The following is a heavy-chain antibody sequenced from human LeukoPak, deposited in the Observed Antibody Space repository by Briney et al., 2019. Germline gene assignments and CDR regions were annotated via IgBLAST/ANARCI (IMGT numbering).Heavy chain of an antibody. CDR2: ISAYNGNT. D-gene: IGHD4-17*01. J-gene: IGHJ4*02. CDR3: ARDRDYGDYNTQDLFVY. V-gene: IGHV1-18*01. CDR1: GYTFTNFG. Sequence: ASVKVSCKASGYTFTNFGINWVRQAPGQGLERMGWISAYNGNTNYAQRLQGRVTMTTDTSTSTAYMELRSLRSDDTAVYYCARDRDYGDYNTQDLFVYWGQGTLVTVSS.